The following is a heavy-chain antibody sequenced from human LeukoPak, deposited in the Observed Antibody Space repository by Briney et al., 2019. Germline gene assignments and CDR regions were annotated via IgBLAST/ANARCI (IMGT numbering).Heavy chain of an antibody. CDR2: MNPNSGNT. V-gene: IGHV1-8*02. J-gene: IGHJ4*02. D-gene: IGHD2-15*01. CDR1: GYTFTTYD. CDR3: ARTKDIVVVVAADELFFDY. Sequence: ASVKVSCKASGYTFTTYDINWVRQATGQGLEWMGWMNPNSGNTGYAQKFQGRVTMTRDTSTSTAYMELSRLRSDDTAVYYCARTKDIVVVVAADELFFDYWGQGTLVTVSS.